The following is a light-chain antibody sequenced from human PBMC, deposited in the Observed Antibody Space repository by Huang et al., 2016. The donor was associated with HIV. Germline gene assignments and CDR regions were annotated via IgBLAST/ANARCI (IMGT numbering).Light chain of an antibody. CDR2: EVS. CDR1: KCILYREKIY. V-gene: IGKV2-29*02. J-gene: IGKJ2*01. CDR3: MQGKQLPYT. Sequence: DIVMTQTPLSLSATPGQSASISCKSSKCILYREKIYLYWYLQKPGQSPQLLIYEVSTRFSGVPDRFSGSGSPTDFTLKISRVETEDVGVYYCMQGKQLPYTFGQGTRLEIK.